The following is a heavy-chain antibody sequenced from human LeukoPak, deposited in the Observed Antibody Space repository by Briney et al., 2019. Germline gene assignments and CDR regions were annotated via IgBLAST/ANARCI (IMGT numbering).Heavy chain of an antibody. CDR3: ARDLGSGSPDYFDY. J-gene: IGHJ4*02. D-gene: IGHD1-26*01. V-gene: IGHV3-48*02. CDR2: SSSSSSTI. Sequence: PGGSLRLSCAASGFTFSSYSMNWVRQAPGKGLEWVSYSSSSSSTIYYADSVKGRFTISRDNAKNSLYLQMNSLRDEDTAVYYCARDLGSGSPDYFDYWGQGTLVTVSS. CDR1: GFTFSSYS.